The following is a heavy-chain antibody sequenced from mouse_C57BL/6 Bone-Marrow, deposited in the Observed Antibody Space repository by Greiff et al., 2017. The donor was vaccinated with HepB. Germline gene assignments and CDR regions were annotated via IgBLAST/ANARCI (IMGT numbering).Heavy chain of an antibody. Sequence: VKLMESGAELMKPGASVKLSCKATGYTFTGYWIEWVKQRPGHGLEWIGEILPGSGSTNYNEKFKGKATFTADTSSNTAYMQLSSLTTEDSAIYYCASPLDYYGSSFYYAMDYWGQGTSVTVSS. V-gene: IGHV1-9*01. D-gene: IGHD1-1*01. J-gene: IGHJ4*01. CDR1: GYTFTGYW. CDR2: ILPGSGST. CDR3: ASPLDYYGSSFYYAMDY.